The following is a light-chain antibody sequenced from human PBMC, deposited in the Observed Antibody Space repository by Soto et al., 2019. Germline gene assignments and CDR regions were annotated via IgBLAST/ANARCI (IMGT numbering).Light chain of an antibody. Sequence: QSALTQPASVSGSPGQSIAISCTGTNTDVGGYNYVSWYQQVPGKAPKLMIYEVTNRPSGVSNRFSGSKSGKTASLNISGLQAEDEADYYCLSYTSRGTRVFGTGTKLTVL. CDR1: NTDVGGYNY. CDR3: LSYTSRGTRV. V-gene: IGLV2-14*03. J-gene: IGLJ1*01. CDR2: EVT.